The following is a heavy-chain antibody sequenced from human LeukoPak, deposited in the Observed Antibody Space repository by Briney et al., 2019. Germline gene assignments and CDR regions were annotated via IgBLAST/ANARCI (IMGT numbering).Heavy chain of an antibody. J-gene: IGHJ4*02. D-gene: IGHD2-15*01. V-gene: IGHV3-43*01. CDR1: GFSFDDYT. CDR2: ISYDGSST. CDR3: AKDISGIVATATSFDY. Sequence: PGGSLRLSCDASGFSFDDYTMHWVRQAPGKGLEWVSLISYDGSSTFYGDSVKGRFTISRDNYKNSLFLQMNSLKSEDTALYYCAKDISGIVATATSFDYWGQGTLVTVSS.